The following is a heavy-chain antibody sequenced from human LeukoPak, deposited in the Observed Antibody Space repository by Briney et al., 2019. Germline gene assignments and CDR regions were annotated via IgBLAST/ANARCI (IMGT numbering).Heavy chain of an antibody. CDR1: GGSFSGYY. CDR3: ARMAGDDAFDI. D-gene: IGHD6-19*01. V-gene: IGHV4-59*01. J-gene: IGHJ3*02. CDR2: IYYSGST. Sequence: SSETLSLTCAVYGGSFSGYYWSWIRQPPGKGLEWIGYIYYSGSTNYNPSLKSRVTISVDTSKNQFSLKLSSVTAADTAVYYCARMAGDDAFDIWGQGTMVTVSS.